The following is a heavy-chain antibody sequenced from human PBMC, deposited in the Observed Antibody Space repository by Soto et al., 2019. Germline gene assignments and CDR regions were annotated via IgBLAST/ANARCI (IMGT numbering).Heavy chain of an antibody. CDR2: INPSGGST. CDR1: GYTFTSYY. Sequence: ASVKVSCKASGYTFTSYYMHWVRQAPGQGLEWMGIINPSGGSTSYVQKFQGRVTMTRDTSTSTVYMELSSLRSEDTAVYYCARDHRRLRYFDWLYYYYGMDVWGQGTTVTVSS. J-gene: IGHJ6*02. V-gene: IGHV1-46*01. D-gene: IGHD3-9*01. CDR3: ARDHRRLRYFDWLYYYYGMDV.